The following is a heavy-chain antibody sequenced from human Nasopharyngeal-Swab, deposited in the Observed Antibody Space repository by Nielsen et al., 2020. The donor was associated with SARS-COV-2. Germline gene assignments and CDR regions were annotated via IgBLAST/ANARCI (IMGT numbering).Heavy chain of an antibody. CDR2: MYPDDSDT. CDR3: ARLRGSAFYYYYLDV. CDR1: GCTCTPFC. Sequence: GGSLEIYRNSSGCTCTPFCIRWVRQRPGKGLGWLWIMYPDDSDTRYSPSFQGQVTFSVDKSTSTAYLQWSSLKASDTAMYYCARLRGSAFYYYYLDVWGQGTTVTVSS. V-gene: IGHV5-51*01. J-gene: IGHJ6*03. D-gene: IGHD2-15*01.